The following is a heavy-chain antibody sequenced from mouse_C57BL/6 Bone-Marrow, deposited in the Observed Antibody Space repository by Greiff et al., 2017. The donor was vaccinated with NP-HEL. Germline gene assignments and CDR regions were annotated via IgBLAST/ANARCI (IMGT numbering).Heavy chain of an antibody. D-gene: IGHD4-1*01. CDR1: GYSITSGYY. CDR2: ISYDGSN. Sequence: ESGPGLVKPSQSLSLTCSVTGYSITSGYYWNWIRQFPGNKLEWMGYISYDGSNNYNPSLKNRISITRDTSKNQFFLKLNSVTTEDTATYYCAREENWDFDYWGQGTTLTVSS. J-gene: IGHJ2*01. CDR3: AREENWDFDY. V-gene: IGHV3-6*01.